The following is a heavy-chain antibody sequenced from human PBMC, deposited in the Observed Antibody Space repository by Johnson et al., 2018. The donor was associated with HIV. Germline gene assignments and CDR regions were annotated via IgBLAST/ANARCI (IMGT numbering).Heavy chain of an antibody. CDR3: ARAPHDAFDV. Sequence: VQLVESGGGLVQPGRSLRLSCAASGFTFDDYAMHWVRQAPGKGLEWVSGISWNSGSIGYADSVKGRFTISRDNSKNTLDLQRNSLRDEDTAVYYCARAPHDAFDVWGQGTMVTVSS. CDR2: ISWNSGSI. CDR1: GFTFDDYA. J-gene: IGHJ3*01. V-gene: IGHV3-9*01.